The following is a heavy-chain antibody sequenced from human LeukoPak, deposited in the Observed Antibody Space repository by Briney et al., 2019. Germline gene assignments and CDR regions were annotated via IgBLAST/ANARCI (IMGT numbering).Heavy chain of an antibody. J-gene: IGHJ5*02. CDR1: GYTFTSYY. Sequence: ASVKVSCKASGYTFTSYYMHWVRQAPGQGLEWMGIINPSGGSTSYAQKFQGRVTMTRDTSTSTVYMELSSLRSEDTAVYYCARAGYCSGGSCYSGNWFDPWGQGTLVTASS. CDR2: INPSGGST. D-gene: IGHD2-15*01. CDR3: ARAGYCSGGSCYSGNWFDP. V-gene: IGHV1-46*01.